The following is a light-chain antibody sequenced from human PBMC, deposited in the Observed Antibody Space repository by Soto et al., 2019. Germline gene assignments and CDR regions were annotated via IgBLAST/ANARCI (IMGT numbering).Light chain of an antibody. Sequence: EIVLTQSPATLSLSPGERATLSCRASPSVGSWLAWYQQKPGQPPRLLIYDVSNRAAGIPARFSGSGSGTDFTLTISSLDPEDFAVYYCQQRHWPWTFGQGTTVEFK. CDR3: QQRHWPWT. V-gene: IGKV3-11*01. CDR2: DVS. CDR1: PSVGSW. J-gene: IGKJ1*01.